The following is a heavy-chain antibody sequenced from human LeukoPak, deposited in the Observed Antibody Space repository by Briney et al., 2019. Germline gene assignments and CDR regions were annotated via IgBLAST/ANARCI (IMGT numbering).Heavy chain of an antibody. D-gene: IGHD3-22*01. Sequence: GGSLRLSCAASGFTFSSYAMHWVRQAPGKGLEWVAVISYDGSNKYYADSVKGRFTISRDNSKNTLYLQMNSLRAEDTAVYYCARGSDSSGYYLGYWGQGTLVTVSS. CDR3: ARGSDSSGYYLGY. CDR2: ISYDGSNK. V-gene: IGHV3-30-3*01. J-gene: IGHJ4*02. CDR1: GFTFSSYA.